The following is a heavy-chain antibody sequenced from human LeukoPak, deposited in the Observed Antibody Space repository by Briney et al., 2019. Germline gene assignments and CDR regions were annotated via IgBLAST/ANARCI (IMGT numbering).Heavy chain of an antibody. V-gene: IGHV1-8*03. D-gene: IGHD3-3*01. J-gene: IGHJ5*02. CDR3: ARGSYYDFWSGYQNNWFDP. CDR1: GYTFTSYD. Sequence: ASVKVSCKASGYTFTSYDINWVRQSTGQGLGWMGWGNPNSGNTGYAQKFQGRVTITGNTSISTAYMELSSLRSEDTAVYYCARGSYYDFWSGYQNNWFDPWGQGTLVTVSS. CDR2: GNPNSGNT.